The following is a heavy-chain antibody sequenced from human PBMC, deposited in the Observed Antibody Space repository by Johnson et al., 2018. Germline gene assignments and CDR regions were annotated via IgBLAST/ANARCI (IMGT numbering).Heavy chain of an antibody. CDR1: GFTFSHYT. Sequence: EVQLLESGGGLVKPGGSLRLSCAASGFTFSHYTLNWVRQAPGKGLEWVSSISRSRRNICSADSGKGRFTISRDNAKTSRYRQMNSLRAEDTAVNYCSRIKKADWFRDAFDIWGQGTMVTVAS. V-gene: IGHV3-21*01. CDR2: ISRSRRNI. J-gene: IGHJ3*02. D-gene: IGHD3-9*01. CDR3: SRIKKADWFRDAFDI.